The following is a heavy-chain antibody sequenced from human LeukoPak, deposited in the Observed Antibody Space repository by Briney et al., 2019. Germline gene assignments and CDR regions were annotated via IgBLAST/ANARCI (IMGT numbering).Heavy chain of an antibody. CDR3: ARDSRVVVVPAAMKYYYYGMDV. CDR2: IIPIFGIA. V-gene: IGHV1-69*04. J-gene: IGHJ6*02. Sequence: ALVKVSCKASGGTFSSYAISWVRQAPGQGLEWMGRIIPIFGIANYAQKFQGRVTITADKSTSTAYMELSSLRSEDTAVYYCARDSRVVVVPAAMKYYYYGMDVWGQGTTVTVSS. CDR1: GGTFSSYA. D-gene: IGHD2-2*01.